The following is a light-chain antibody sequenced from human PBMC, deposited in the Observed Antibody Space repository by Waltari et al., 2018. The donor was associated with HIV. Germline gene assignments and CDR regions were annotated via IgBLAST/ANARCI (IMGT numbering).Light chain of an antibody. J-gene: IGKJ4*01. CDR1: QSVSSN. Sequence: EIVMTQSPATLSVSPGERVTLSCRASQSVSSNLGWYQQKPGQPPRLLIYGASTRATGIPARFSGSGSGTEFTLTISSLQSEDFAVYYCQQYNNWPLTFGGGTEVEIK. V-gene: IGKV3-15*01. CDR3: QQYNNWPLT. CDR2: GAS.